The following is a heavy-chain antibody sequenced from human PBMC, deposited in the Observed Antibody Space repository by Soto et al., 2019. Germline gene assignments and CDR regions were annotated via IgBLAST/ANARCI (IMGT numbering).Heavy chain of an antibody. V-gene: IGHV4-31*03. J-gene: IGHJ6*02. CDR1: GGSISNDGYY. D-gene: IGHD2-15*01. CDR2: IFYSGTT. CDR3: VGDHVVTAHSYGMDV. Sequence: QVQLQESGPGLVKPSQTLSLICTVSGGSISNDGYYWSWIRQHPGKGLEWIGYIFYSGTTYYNPSLKSRITMSVDTSKNQFSLKLHSLTAADTAVYYCVGDHVVTAHSYGMDVWGQGTTVTISS.